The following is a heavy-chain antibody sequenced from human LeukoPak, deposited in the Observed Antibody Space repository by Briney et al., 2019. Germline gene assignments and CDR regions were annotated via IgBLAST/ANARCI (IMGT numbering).Heavy chain of an antibody. Sequence: GGSLRLSCAASGFTFDDYAMHWVRQAPGKGLEWVSGISWNSGSIGYADSVKGRFTISRDNAKNSLYLQMNSLRAEDTALYYCAKGIRAIAVAGTVYWGQGTLVTVSS. J-gene: IGHJ4*02. V-gene: IGHV3-9*01. D-gene: IGHD6-19*01. CDR2: ISWNSGSI. CDR3: AKGIRAIAVAGTVY. CDR1: GFTFDDYA.